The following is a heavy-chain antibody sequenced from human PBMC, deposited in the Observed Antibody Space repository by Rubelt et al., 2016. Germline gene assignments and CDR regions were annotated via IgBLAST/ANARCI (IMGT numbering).Heavy chain of an antibody. J-gene: IGHJ4*02. Sequence: YSGSTYYNPSLKSRVTISVDTSKNQFSLNLSSVTAADTAVYYCAREEYFYDSSGYFDWGQGTLVTVSS. D-gene: IGHD3-22*01. CDR2: YSGST. CDR3: AREEYFYDSSGYFD. V-gene: IGHV4-39*07.